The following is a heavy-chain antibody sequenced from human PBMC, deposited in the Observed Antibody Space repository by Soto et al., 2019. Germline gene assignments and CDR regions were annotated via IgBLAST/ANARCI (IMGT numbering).Heavy chain of an antibody. CDR3: AGGVGSNPYYLGV. Sequence: QVQLVESGGGVVQPGSSLRLSCAASGFIFRDYGMHWVRLAPGKGLEWVAVIWYDGGNKNCADSVKGRFTISRDNSKNMLYLEMSSLRVEDKAVDYCAGGVGSNPYYLGVWGKGTTVTVSS. J-gene: IGHJ6*03. D-gene: IGHD2-2*01. CDR2: IWYDGGNK. CDR1: GFIFRDYG. V-gene: IGHV3-33*01.